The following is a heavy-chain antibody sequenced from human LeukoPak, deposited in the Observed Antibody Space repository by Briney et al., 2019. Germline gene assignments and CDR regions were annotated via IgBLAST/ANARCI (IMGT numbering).Heavy chain of an antibody. V-gene: IGHV4-34*01. J-gene: IGHJ3*02. Sequence: PSETLSLTCAVYGGSFSGYYWSWIRQPPGKGLEWIGEINHSGSTNYNPSLKSRVTISVDTSKNQFSLKLSSVTAADTAVYYCARENPNRYYYDSSGYAFVIWGQGTMVTVSS. CDR2: INHSGST. CDR1: GGSFSGYY. CDR3: ARENPNRYYYDSSGYAFVI. D-gene: IGHD3-22*01.